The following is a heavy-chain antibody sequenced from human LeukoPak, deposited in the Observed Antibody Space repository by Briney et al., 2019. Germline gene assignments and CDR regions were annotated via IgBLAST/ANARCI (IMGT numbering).Heavy chain of an antibody. Sequence: GGSLRLSCAASGFTFSSYAMSWVRQAPGKGLEWVSAVSGSGDSTYYADSVKGWFTISRDNSKNTLYLQINSLRAEDTAVYYCAKDLLTGYPFDYWGQGTLVTVSS. CDR3: AKDLLTGYPFDY. CDR2: VSGSGDST. CDR1: GFTFSSYA. D-gene: IGHD3-9*01. J-gene: IGHJ4*02. V-gene: IGHV3-23*01.